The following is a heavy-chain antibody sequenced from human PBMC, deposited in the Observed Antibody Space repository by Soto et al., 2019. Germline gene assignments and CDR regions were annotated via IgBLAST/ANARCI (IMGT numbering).Heavy chain of an antibody. Sequence: ASVKVSCKASGYTFTSYAMHWVRQAPGQRLEWMGWINAGNGNTKYSQKFQGRVTITRDTSASTAYMELSSLRSEDTAVYYCAKELASALLGFGALGWLDHWGQGTLVTVSS. D-gene: IGHD3-10*01. CDR1: GYTFTSYA. CDR3: AKELASALLGFGALGWLDH. V-gene: IGHV1-3*01. J-gene: IGHJ5*02. CDR2: INAGNGNT.